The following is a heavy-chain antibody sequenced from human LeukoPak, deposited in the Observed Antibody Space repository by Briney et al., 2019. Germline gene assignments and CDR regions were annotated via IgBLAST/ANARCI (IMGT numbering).Heavy chain of an antibody. D-gene: IGHD6-13*01. CDR3: ARDTLYSSSWRNPFDY. V-gene: IGHV1-2*06. CDR2: INPNSGGT. J-gene: IGHJ4*02. CDR1: GYTFTVYY. Sequence: ASVKVSCKASGYTFTVYYMHWVRQAPGQGLEWMGRINPNSGGTNYAQKFQGRVTMTRDTSISTAYMEQSRLRSDDTAVYYCARDTLYSSSWRNPFDYWGQGTLVTVSS.